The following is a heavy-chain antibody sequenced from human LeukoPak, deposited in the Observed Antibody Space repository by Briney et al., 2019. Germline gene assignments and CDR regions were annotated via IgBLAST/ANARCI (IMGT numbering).Heavy chain of an antibody. J-gene: IGHJ4*02. CDR2: INHSGST. D-gene: IGHD3-10*01. CDR1: GGSFSGYY. CDR3: ARGGNVLLWFGEPHDY. V-gene: IGHV4-34*01. Sequence: SETLSLTCAVYGGSFSGYYWSWIRQPPGKGLEWIGEINHSGSTNYNPSLKSRVTISVDTSKNQFSLKLSSVTAAGTAVYYCARGGNVLLWFGEPHDYWGQGTLVTVSS.